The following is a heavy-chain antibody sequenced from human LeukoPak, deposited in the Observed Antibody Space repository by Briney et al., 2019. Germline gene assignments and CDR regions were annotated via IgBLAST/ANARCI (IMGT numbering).Heavy chain of an antibody. D-gene: IGHD3-10*01. CDR1: GFTFDDYG. V-gene: IGHV3-20*04. Sequence: GGSLRLSCAASGFTFDDYGMSWVRQAPGKGLEWVSGINWNGGSTGYADSVKGRFTISRDNAKNSLYLQMNSLRAEDTAVYYCAKGFGYYGSGSSDYWGQGTLVTVSS. J-gene: IGHJ4*02. CDR2: INWNGGST. CDR3: AKGFGYYGSGSSDY.